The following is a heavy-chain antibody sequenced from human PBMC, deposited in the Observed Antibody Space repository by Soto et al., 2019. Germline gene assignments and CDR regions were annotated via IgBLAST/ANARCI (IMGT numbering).Heavy chain of an antibody. V-gene: IGHV1-3*01. J-gene: IGHJ4*02. Sequence: ASVKVSCKASRYTFTNYAIHWVRQAPGQKLEWMVWISGGNGNTYYSQHFQGRVTITRDTSASTAYMELSSLRAEDTAVYYCLSCGSASFDYWGQGTLVTVSS. CDR3: LSCGSASFDY. CDR2: ISGGNGNT. CDR1: RYTFTNYA. D-gene: IGHD1-26*01.